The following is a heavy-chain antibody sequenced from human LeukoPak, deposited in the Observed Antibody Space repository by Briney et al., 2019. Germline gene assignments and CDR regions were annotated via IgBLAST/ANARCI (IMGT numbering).Heavy chain of an antibody. CDR3: ASTCSGGSCPSPFDY. CDR1: GGTFSSYA. V-gene: IGHV1-69*04. D-gene: IGHD2-15*01. Sequence: SVKVSCKASGGTFSSYAISWVRQAPGQGLEWMGRIIPILGIANYAQKFQGRVTITADESTSTAYMELSSLRSEDTAVYYCASTCSGGSCPSPFDYWGQGTLVTVSS. J-gene: IGHJ4*02. CDR2: IIPILGIA.